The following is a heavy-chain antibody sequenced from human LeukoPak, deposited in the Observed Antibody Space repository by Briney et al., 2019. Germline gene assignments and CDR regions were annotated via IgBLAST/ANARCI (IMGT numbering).Heavy chain of an antibody. CDR2: INHSGST. Sequence: SETLSLTCAVYGGSFSGYYWSWIRQPPGKGLEWIGEINHSGSTNYNPSLKSRVTISVDTSKNQFSLKLSSVTAADTAVYYCARIDTTMVRGAAKAGMDVWGKGTTVTVSS. V-gene: IGHV4-34*01. J-gene: IGHJ6*04. D-gene: IGHD3-10*01. CDR1: GGSFSGYY. CDR3: ARIDTTMVRGAAKAGMDV.